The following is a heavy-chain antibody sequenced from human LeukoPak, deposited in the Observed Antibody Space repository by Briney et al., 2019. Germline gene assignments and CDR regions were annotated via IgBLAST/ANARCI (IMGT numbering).Heavy chain of an antibody. J-gene: IGHJ1*01. V-gene: IGHV4-4*07. CDR3: ARDTYFQH. CDR1: GGPIYSYY. Sequence: SETLSLTCTVSGGPIYSYYWSWIRQPAGKGLEWIGRIYTSGSTNYNPSLKSRVTISVDKSKNQFSLKLSSVTAADTAVYYCARDTYFQHWGQGTLVTVSS. CDR2: IYTSGST.